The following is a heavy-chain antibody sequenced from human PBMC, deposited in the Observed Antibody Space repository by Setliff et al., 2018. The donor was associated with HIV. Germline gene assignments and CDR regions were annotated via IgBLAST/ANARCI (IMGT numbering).Heavy chain of an antibody. J-gene: IGHJ4*02. Sequence: WASVKVSCKASGYTFTSYGISWVRQAPGQGLEWMGWISAYNGNTNYAQKLQGRVTMTRDTSVSTAYMELSRLKSDDTAVFYCARGVKGIATTGKYYFDYWGQGTLVTVSS. V-gene: IGHV1-18*01. CDR1: GYTFTSYG. D-gene: IGHD6-13*01. CDR3: ARGVKGIATTGKYYFDY. CDR2: ISAYNGNT.